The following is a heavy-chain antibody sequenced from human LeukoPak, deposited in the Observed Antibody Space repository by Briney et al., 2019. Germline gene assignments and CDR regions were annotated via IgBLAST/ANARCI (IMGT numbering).Heavy chain of an antibody. V-gene: IGHV1-69*13. J-gene: IGHJ3*02. D-gene: IGHD6-6*01. Sequence: SVNVSCKASGYTFTGYYMHWVRQAPGQGLEWMGGIIPIFGTANYAQKFQGRVTVTADESTSTAYMELSSLRSEDTAVYYCARDRRLAARKPDAFDIWGQGTMVTVSS. CDR1: GYTFTGYY. CDR3: ARDRRLAARKPDAFDI. CDR2: IIPIFGTA.